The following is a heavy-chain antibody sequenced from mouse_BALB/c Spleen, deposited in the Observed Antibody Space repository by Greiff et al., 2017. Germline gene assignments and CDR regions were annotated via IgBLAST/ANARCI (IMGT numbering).Heavy chain of an antibody. D-gene: IGHD2-3*01. CDR2: INPYNDGT. CDR3: ARWLLRYAMDY. Sequence: EVKVVESGPELVKPGASVKMSCKASGYTFTSYVMHWVKQKPGQGLEWIGYINPYNDGTKYNEKFKGKATLTSDKSSSTAYMELSSLTSEDSAVYYCARWLLRYAMDYWGQGTSVTVSS. V-gene: IGHV1-14*01. CDR1: GYTFTSYV. J-gene: IGHJ4*01.